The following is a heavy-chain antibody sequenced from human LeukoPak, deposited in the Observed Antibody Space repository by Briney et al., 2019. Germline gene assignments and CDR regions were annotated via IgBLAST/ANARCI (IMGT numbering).Heavy chain of an antibody. J-gene: IGHJ6*03. CDR1: GGSISTYY. Sequence: SETLSLTCTVSGGSISTYYWNWIRQPPGKGLEWIGYIYYSGSITYNPSLKSRVTISVDTSKNQFSLKLSSVTAADTAVYYCASATSYYYYYMDVWGKGTTVTVSS. V-gene: IGHV4-59*01. CDR2: IYYSGSI. CDR3: ASATSYYYYYMDV. D-gene: IGHD1-26*01.